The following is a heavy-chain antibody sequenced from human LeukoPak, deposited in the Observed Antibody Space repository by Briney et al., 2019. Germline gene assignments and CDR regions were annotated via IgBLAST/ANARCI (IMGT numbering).Heavy chain of an antibody. Sequence: GGSLRLSCAASGFTLSNYDMHWVRHVTGKGLEWVSLIDAAGDTYYPGSVKGRFTISRENAKNSLYLQMNSLGVGDTAVYYCTRGDSYYSYGMDVWGQGTTVTVS. CDR2: IDAAGDT. J-gene: IGHJ6*02. D-gene: IGHD3/OR15-3a*01. CDR1: GFTLSNYD. V-gene: IGHV3-13*01. CDR3: TRGDSYYSYGMDV.